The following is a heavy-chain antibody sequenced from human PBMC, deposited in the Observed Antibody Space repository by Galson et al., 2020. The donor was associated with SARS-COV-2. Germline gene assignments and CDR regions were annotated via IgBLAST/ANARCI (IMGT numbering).Heavy chain of an antibody. CDR2: INDDGGAT. Sequence: GGSLRLSCAASGFIFNIYAMPWVRQAPGKGLEWVSGINDDGGATSYAASVRGRFTISRDNSNNMLFLQIDSLRADDTAVYYCAKDLPSDFWEGDLGYAYHMDVWGKGTTVTVSS. V-gene: IGHV3-23*01. CDR1: GFIFNIYA. CDR3: AKDLPSDFWEGDLGYAYHMDV. J-gene: IGHJ6*03. D-gene: IGHD3-3*01.